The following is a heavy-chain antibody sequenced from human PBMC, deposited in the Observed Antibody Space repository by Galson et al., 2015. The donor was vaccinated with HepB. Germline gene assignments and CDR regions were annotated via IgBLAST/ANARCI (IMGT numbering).Heavy chain of an antibody. J-gene: IGHJ4*02. Sequence: SVKVSCKASGYTFTSYYMHWVRQAPGQGLEWMGIINPSGGSTSYAQKFQGRVTMTRDTSTSTVYMELSSLRSEDTAVYYCARELAHGGNSGSFDYWGQGTLVTVSS. V-gene: IGHV1-46*01. CDR2: INPSGGST. D-gene: IGHD4-23*01. CDR1: GYTFTSYY. CDR3: ARELAHGGNSGSFDY.